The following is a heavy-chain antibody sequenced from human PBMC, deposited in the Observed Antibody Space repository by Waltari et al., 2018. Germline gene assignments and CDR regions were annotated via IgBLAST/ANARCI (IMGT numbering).Heavy chain of an antibody. CDR1: GFTFRSYW. CDR3: ARDVPEYQLLLIYYYMDV. J-gene: IGHJ6*03. D-gene: IGHD2-2*01. Sequence: EVQLVESGGGLVQPGGSLRLSCAASGFTFRSYWMSCVRQAPGKGLEWVANIKQDGSEKYYVDSVKGRFTISRDNAKNSLYLQMNSLRAEDTAVYYCARDVPEYQLLLIYYYMDVWGKGTTVTISS. CDR2: IKQDGSEK. V-gene: IGHV3-7*01.